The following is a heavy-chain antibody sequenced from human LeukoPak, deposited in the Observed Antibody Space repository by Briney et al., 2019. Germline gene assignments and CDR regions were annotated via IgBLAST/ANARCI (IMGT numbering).Heavy chain of an antibody. V-gene: IGHV4-38-2*02. J-gene: IGHJ5*02. CDR2: IYHSGST. D-gene: IGHD6-13*01. CDR3: ARHGYSINWDPERGNWFDP. CDR1: GYSISSGYY. Sequence: PSETLSLTCTVSGYSISSGYYWGWIRQPPGKGLEWIGSIYHSGSTNYNPSLKSRVTISVDTSKNQFSLRLSSVTAADTAVYYCARHGYSINWDPERGNWFDPWGQGSLVTVSS.